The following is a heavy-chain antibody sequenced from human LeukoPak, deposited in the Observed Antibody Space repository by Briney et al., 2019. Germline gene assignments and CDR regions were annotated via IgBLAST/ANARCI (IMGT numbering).Heavy chain of an antibody. V-gene: IGHV4-39*01. Sequence: SETLSLTCTVSGGSISSSDSYWAWVRQPPGKGLEWIGSICFSRTTYYNPSLKSRVTMSIDTSKNHFSLKVASVTAADTAVYYCARHYYGLGSSFDYWGQGTLVTVSS. CDR1: GGSISSSDSY. D-gene: IGHD3-10*01. CDR2: ICFSRTT. CDR3: ARHYYGLGSSFDY. J-gene: IGHJ4*02.